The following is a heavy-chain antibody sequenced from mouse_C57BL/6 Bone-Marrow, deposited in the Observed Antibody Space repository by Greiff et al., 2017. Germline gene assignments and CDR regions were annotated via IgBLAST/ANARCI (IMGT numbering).Heavy chain of an antibody. CDR3: TRDYYGSL. CDR1: GYTFTSYW. D-gene: IGHD1-1*01. V-gene: IGHV1-69*02. CDR2: IYPSDSYT. J-gene: IGHJ3*01. Sequence: VQLQQPGAELVRPGASVKLSCKASGYTFTSYWINWVKQRPGQGLEWIGNIYPSDSYTNYNQKVKDKATLTVDKSSSTAYMQLSSPTSEDSAVYYCTRDYYGSLWGQGTLVTVSA.